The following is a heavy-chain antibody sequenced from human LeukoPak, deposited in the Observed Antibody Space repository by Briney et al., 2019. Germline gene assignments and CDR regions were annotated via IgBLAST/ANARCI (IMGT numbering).Heavy chain of an antibody. V-gene: IGHV3-23*01. Sequence: GGSLRLSCTVSGFTLSSYEMSWIRQAPGKGLEWVSSIDYSGGSTYYADSVKGRFTISRDNSKNTLYLQLNSLRAEDTAVYYCARSREDDYGDWGEWFDPWGQGTLVTVSS. CDR1: GFTLSSYE. CDR2: IDYSGGST. J-gene: IGHJ5*02. D-gene: IGHD4-17*01. CDR3: ARSREDDYGDWGEWFDP.